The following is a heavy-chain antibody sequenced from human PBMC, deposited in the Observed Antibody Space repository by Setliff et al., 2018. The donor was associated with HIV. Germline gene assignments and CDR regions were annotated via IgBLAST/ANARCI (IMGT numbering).Heavy chain of an antibody. J-gene: IGHJ6*03. CDR2: IIPIFGTT. CDR1: GGTFSSYT. CDR3: ARAVVPTYYDVLTGYVYYMDV. Sequence: SVKVSCKAPGGTFSSYTISWVRQAPGQGLEWMGGIIPIFGTTNYAQKFQGRVTITADESTSTAYMELSSLRSEDTAVYYCARAVVPTYYDVLTGYVYYMDVWGKGTTVTVSS. V-gene: IGHV1-69*13. D-gene: IGHD3-9*01.